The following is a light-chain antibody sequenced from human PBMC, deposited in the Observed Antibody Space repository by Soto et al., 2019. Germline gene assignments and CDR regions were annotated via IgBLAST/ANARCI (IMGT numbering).Light chain of an antibody. V-gene: IGKV3-11*01. J-gene: IGKJ4*01. CDR1: QSISIY. CDR3: QQRVTWPPLT. CDR2: DAS. Sequence: EVVLTQSAATLSLSPGERATLSCRASQSISIYLAWYQQKPGQAPRLLIYDASNRATGIPARFSGSGSGTDFTLTISSLEPEVFAVYYCQQRVTWPPLTFGGGTKVEIK.